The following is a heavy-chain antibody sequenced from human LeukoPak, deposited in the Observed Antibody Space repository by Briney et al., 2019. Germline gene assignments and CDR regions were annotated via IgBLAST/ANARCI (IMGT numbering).Heavy chain of an antibody. CDR2: INHSGST. CDR3: ARAYRVVGATRPLYYFDY. J-gene: IGHJ4*02. CDR1: GESFSGYY. Sequence: SETLSLTCAVYGESFSGYYWTWIRQPPGKGLEWIGEINHSGSTNYNPSLKSRVTISLDTSKNQFSLRLSSVTAADTAMYYCARAYRVVGATRPLYYFDYWGQGTLVTVSS. D-gene: IGHD1-26*01. V-gene: IGHV4-34*01.